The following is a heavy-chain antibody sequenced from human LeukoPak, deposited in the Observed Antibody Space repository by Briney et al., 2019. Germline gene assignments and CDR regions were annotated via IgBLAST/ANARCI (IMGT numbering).Heavy chain of an antibody. CDR3: ASIDSNDAFDV. V-gene: IGHV3-21*01. CDR2: ISSSSSYI. Sequence: KSGGSLRLSCAASGFTFSFYSMEWVRQAPGKGLEWVSSISSSSSYIHYADSVKGRFTISRDNAKNSLYLQMNSLRAEDTAVYYCASIDSNDAFDVWGQGTMVTVSS. CDR1: GFTFSFYS. J-gene: IGHJ3*01. D-gene: IGHD3-9*01.